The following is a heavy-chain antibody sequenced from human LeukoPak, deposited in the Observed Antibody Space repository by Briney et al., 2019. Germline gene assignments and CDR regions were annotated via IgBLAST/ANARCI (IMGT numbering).Heavy chain of an antibody. CDR2: SSGST. J-gene: IGHJ1*01. V-gene: IGHV4-59*01. CDR3: ARVRGDFETD. Sequence: PSETLSLTCSVSGGSISIYYWTWIRQPPGKGLEWIGYSSGSTSYNPSLKSRVTISVDTSKSQFSLKLISVTAADTAIYYCARVRGDFETDWGQGTLVTVSS. D-gene: IGHD3-16*01. CDR1: GGSISIYY.